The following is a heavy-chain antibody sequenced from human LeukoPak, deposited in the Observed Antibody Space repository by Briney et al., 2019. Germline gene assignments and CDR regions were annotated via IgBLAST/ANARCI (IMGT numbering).Heavy chain of an antibody. V-gene: IGHV4-39*01. D-gene: IGHD3-3*01. CDR2: IHYSGST. Sequence: PSETLSLTCTVSGDSIKSSNYYWVWIRQPPGKGLEWIGNIHYSGSTYNNPSLKSRVTISVDTSKNQFSLKLSSVTAADTAVYYCARRSGFWSGYYLFDYWGQGALVTVSS. CDR1: GDSIKSSNYY. J-gene: IGHJ4*02. CDR3: ARRSGFWSGYYLFDY.